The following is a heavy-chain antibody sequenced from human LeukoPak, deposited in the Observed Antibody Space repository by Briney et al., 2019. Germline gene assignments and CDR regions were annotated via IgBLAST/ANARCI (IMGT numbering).Heavy chain of an antibody. CDR3: ARDLYGSGLIDY. J-gene: IGHJ4*02. Sequence: GSLRLSCAASGFTFSRYGMHWVRQAPGKGLEGVAVIWYDGSNKYYADSVKGRFPISRDNSKNTLYLQMNSLRAEDTAVYYCARDLYGSGLIDYWGQGTLVTVSS. CDR1: GFTFSRYG. V-gene: IGHV3-33*08. CDR2: IWYDGSNK. D-gene: IGHD3-10*01.